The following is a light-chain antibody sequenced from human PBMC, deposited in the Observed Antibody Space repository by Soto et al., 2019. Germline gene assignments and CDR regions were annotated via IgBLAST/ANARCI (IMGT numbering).Light chain of an antibody. Sequence: IVLTQSPGTLSLSPWERATLSCRASQSVSSSYLAWYQQKPGQAPRLLIYGASSRATGIPDRFSGSGSGTDFALSISRLEPEDFAVYYCQQYGTSLWTFGHGTKVDIK. CDR2: GAS. V-gene: IGKV3-20*01. CDR3: QQYGTSLWT. J-gene: IGKJ1*01. CDR1: QSVSSSY.